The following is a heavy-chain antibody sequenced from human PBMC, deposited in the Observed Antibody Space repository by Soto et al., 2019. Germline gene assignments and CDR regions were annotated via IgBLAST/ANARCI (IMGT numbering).Heavy chain of an antibody. V-gene: IGHV3-48*03. J-gene: IGHJ4*02. Sequence: EVQLVESGGGLAQSGGSMRLSCAASEFMFNDYEMNWVRQAPGKGLEWVSYISEGGTTTHYTDSVKGRFTISRDNAKESLYLQMNSLTPEDTATYFCVRDARGGGLLLWDCWGQGVVVSVSS. CDR3: VRDARGGGLLLWDC. CDR1: EFMFNDYE. CDR2: ISEGGTTT. D-gene: IGHD3-16*01.